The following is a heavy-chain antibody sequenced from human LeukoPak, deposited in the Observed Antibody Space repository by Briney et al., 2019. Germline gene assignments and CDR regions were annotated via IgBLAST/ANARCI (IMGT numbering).Heavy chain of an antibody. CDR3: AKAGSSSWYGGWFDP. D-gene: IGHD6-13*01. Sequence: PGGSLRLSCAASGFTFSTYWMHWVRQPPGKGLVWLSRINTDGTTTTYADSVKGRFTISRDNAKNTLYLQMNSLRAEDTAVYYCAKAGSSSWYGGWFDPWGQGTLVTVSS. J-gene: IGHJ5*02. CDR1: GFTFSTYW. CDR2: INTDGTTT. V-gene: IGHV3-74*01.